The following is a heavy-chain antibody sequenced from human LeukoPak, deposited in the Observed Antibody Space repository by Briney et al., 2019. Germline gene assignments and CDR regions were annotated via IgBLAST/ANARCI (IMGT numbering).Heavy chain of an antibody. V-gene: IGHV4-39*01. Sequence: SETLSLTCTVSGGSISSSSYYWGWIRQPPGKGLEWIGSIYYSGSTYYNPSLKSRVTISVDTSKNQFSLKLSSVTAADTAVYYCASITLRLIPIDYWGQGTLVTVSS. CDR3: ASITLRLIPIDY. D-gene: IGHD2-2*01. CDR2: IYYSGST. CDR1: GGSISSSSYY. J-gene: IGHJ4*02.